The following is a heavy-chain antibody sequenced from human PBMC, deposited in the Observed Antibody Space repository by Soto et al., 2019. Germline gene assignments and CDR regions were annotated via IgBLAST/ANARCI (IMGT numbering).Heavy chain of an antibody. CDR2: IYYSGST. CDR1: GGSISSSSYY. V-gene: IGHV4-39*01. Sequence: SETLSLTCTVSGGSISSSSYYWGWIRQPPGKGLEWIGSIYYSGSTYYNPSLKSRVTISVDTSKNQFSLKLSSVTAADTAVYYCARVAATGNREGYFDYWGQGTLVTVSS. J-gene: IGHJ4*02. CDR3: ARVAATGNREGYFDY. D-gene: IGHD6-13*01.